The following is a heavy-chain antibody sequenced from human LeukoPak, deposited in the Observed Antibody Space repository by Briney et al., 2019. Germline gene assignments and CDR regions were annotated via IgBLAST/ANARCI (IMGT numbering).Heavy chain of an antibody. Sequence: GGSLRLSCAASGFTFSNYWMHWVRQAPGKGLEWVSRIKSDGSITSYADAVKGRFTISRDNAKSTLYLQMNSLRAEDTAVYYCVGFGELARFDPWGQGTLVTVSS. CDR1: GFTFSNYW. CDR3: VGFGELARFDP. V-gene: IGHV3-74*01. D-gene: IGHD3-10*01. CDR2: IKSDGSIT. J-gene: IGHJ5*02.